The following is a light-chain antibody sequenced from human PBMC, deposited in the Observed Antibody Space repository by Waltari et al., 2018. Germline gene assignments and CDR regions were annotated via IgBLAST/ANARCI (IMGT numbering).Light chain of an antibody. CDR3: QQYNDYWGT. CDR2: KAS. V-gene: IGKV1-5*03. CDR1: QSINSW. Sequence: DIQMTQSPSTLSASVGDRVTITCRASQSINSWLAWYQQKPGKAPNLLISKASTLESGVTSRFSGSGSGTEFTLTISSLRPEDFATYYCQQYNDYWGTFGQGTKVEIK. J-gene: IGKJ1*01.